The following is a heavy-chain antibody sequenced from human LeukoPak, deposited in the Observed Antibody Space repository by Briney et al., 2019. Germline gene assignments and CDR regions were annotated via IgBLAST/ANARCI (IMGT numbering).Heavy chain of an antibody. CDR3: ARRSDYYDSSAYYY. CDR2: MNPNSGNT. D-gene: IGHD3-22*01. CDR1: GYTFTNYD. J-gene: IGHJ4*02. V-gene: IGHV1-8*03. Sequence: ASVKVSCKASGYTFTNYDINWVRQATGQGLEWMGWMNPNSGNTGYAQKFQGRVTITRGTSIGTAYMELSSLRSDDTAVYYCARRSDYYDSSAYYYWGQGTLVTVSS.